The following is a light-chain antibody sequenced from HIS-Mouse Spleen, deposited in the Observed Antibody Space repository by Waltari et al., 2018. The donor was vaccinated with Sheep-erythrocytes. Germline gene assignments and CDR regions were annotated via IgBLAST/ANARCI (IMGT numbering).Light chain of an antibody. V-gene: IGKV1-39*01. CDR3: QQRSNWPT. CDR2: AAS. Sequence: DIQMTQSPSSLSASVGDRVTITCRASQSISSYLNWYQQKPRKAPKLLIYAASSLQSGVPSRFSGSGSGTDFTLTISSLEPEDFAVYYCQQRSNWPTFGQGTKVEIK. J-gene: IGKJ1*01. CDR1: QSISSY.